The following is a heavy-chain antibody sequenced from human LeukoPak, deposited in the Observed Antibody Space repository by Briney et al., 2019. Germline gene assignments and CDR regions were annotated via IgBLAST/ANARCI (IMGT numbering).Heavy chain of an antibody. J-gene: IGHJ4*02. D-gene: IGHD6-19*01. CDR2: ISSSSSYT. CDR3: ARQVAGKRFDY. CDR1: GFTFSDYY. V-gene: IGHV3-11*06. Sequence: GGSLRLSCAATGFTFSDYYMSWIRQAPGKGLEWVSYISSSSSYTNYADSVKGRFTISRDNAKNSLYLQMNSLRAEDTAVYYCARQVAGKRFDYWGQGTLVTVSS.